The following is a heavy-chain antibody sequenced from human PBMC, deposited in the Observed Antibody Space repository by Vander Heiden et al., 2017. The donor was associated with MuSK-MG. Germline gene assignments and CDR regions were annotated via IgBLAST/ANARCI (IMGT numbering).Heavy chain of an antibody. Sequence: QVQPVQSGAEVKKPGSSVKVACKASGGTFSSYAISWVRQAPGQGLEWMGRIIPILGIANYAQKFQGRVTITADKSTSTAYMELSSLRSEDTAVYYCARAGELADPYYFDYWGQGTLVNVSS. CDR2: IIPILGIA. CDR1: GGTFSSYA. J-gene: IGHJ4*02. V-gene: IGHV1-69*04. CDR3: ARAGELADPYYFDY. D-gene: IGHD1-1*01.